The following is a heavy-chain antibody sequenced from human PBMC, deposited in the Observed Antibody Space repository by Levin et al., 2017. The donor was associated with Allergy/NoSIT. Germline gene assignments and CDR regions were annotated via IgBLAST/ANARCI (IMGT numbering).Heavy chain of an antibody. D-gene: IGHD3-10*01. CDR2: FDPEDGET. CDR3: ATAYITYYYGSGSYSD. J-gene: IGHJ4*02. V-gene: IGHV1-24*01. CDR1: GYTLTELS. Sequence: GESLKISCKVSGYTLTELSMHWVRQAPGKGLEWMGGFDPEDGETIYAQKFQGRVTMTEDTSTDTAYMELSSLRSEDTAVYYCATAYITYYYGSGSYSDWGQGTLVTVSS.